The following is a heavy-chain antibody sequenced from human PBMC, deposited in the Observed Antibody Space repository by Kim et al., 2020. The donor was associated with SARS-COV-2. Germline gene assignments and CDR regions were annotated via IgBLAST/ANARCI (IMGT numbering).Heavy chain of an antibody. Sequence: SETLSLTCTVSGGSISSSSYYWGWIRQPPGKGLEWIGSIYYSGSTYYNPSLKSRVTISVDTSKNQFSLKLSSVTAADTAVYYCARSLGAGPSTIFGVVIIPDAVDIWGQGTMVTVS. CDR3: ARSLGAGPSTIFGVVIIPDAVDI. CDR1: GGSISSSSYY. V-gene: IGHV4-39*01. J-gene: IGHJ3*02. CDR2: IYYSGST. D-gene: IGHD3-3*01.